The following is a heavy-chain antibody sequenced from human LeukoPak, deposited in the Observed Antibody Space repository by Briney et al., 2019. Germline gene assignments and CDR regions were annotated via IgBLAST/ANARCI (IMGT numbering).Heavy chain of an antibody. V-gene: IGHV3-23*01. Sequence: GGSLRLSCAASGFTFSSYAMSWVRQAPGKGVEWVLAISGSGGSTYYADSEKGRFTISRDNSKNQLYLQMTSLRAEDTAVYYCAKVMMEDTSYGPHGYWGQGTLVTVSS. CDR1: GFTFSSYA. CDR2: ISGSGGST. CDR3: AKVMMEDTSYGPHGY. D-gene: IGHD2/OR15-2a*01. J-gene: IGHJ4*02.